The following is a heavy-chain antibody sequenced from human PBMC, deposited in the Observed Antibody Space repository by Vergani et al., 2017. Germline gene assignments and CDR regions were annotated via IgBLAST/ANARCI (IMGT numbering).Heavy chain of an antibody. J-gene: IGHJ6*03. Sequence: EVQLVESGGGLVQPGGSLRLSCAAPGSPFSDYAMNWVRQAPGKGLEWVSVISGTGDSTFYADSVQGRFTISRDNSKNMVYLQLNSLRAEDTATYYCVRARVCGGGRCTPNMDVWGKGTTVTVSS. CDR1: GSPFSDYA. V-gene: IGHV3-23*04. CDR2: ISGTGDST. CDR3: VRARVCGGGRCTPNMDV. D-gene: IGHD2-21*01.